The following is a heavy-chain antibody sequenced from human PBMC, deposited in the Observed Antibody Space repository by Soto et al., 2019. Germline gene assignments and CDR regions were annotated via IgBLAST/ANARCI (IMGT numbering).Heavy chain of an antibody. CDR2: ISGSSDTI. Sequence: TGGSLRLSCSTSGFMFSTFAMSWVRQAPGKGLEWVSHISGSSDTIFYSESVKGRFTISRDNSKNTLYLELNSLRVEDTAVYYCARDQVPGLDAFDIWGQGTMVTVSS. J-gene: IGHJ3*02. CDR3: ARDQVPGLDAFDI. V-gene: IGHV3-23*01. CDR1: GFMFSTFA.